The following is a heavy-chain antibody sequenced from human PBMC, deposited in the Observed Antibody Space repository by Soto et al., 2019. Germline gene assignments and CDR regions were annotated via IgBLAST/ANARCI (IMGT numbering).Heavy chain of an antibody. CDR1: GFTFSAYY. CDR3: AKDRTVAARNFDY. Sequence: GGSLRLSCAASGFTFSAYYMSWIRQAPGKGLEWVSYISSSGSTIYYADSVKGRFTISRDNAKNSLYLQMNSLRAEDTAVYYCAKDRTVAARNFDYWGQGTQVTVSS. V-gene: IGHV3-11*01. J-gene: IGHJ4*02. CDR2: ISSSGSTI. D-gene: IGHD6-6*01.